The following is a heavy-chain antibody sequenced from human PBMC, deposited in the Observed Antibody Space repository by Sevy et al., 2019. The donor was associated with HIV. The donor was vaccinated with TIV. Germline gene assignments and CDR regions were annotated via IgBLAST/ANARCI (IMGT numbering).Heavy chain of an antibody. CDR1: GFTFSSYD. D-gene: IGHD2-21*02. J-gene: IGHJ4*02. Sequence: GGSLRLSCAASGFTFSSYDMNWVRQAPGRGLEWVSYISSSRSSIYYADSVKGRFTISRDNAKNSLYLQMNSLRAEDTAVYYCARKMELLVPDYWGQGTLVTVSS. V-gene: IGHV3-48*03. CDR3: ARKMELLVPDY. CDR2: ISSSRSSI.